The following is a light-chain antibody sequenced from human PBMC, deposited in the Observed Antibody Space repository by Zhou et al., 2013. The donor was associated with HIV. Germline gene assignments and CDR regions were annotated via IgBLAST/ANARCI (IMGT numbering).Light chain of an antibody. J-gene: IGKJ2*01. CDR3: QQTDFFPPYT. CDR1: RGITTS. V-gene: IGKV1-12*01. CDR2: GAT. Sequence: DIQXTQSPSSVSASIGDRVTISCRASRGITTSLAWFQLKPGKSPSLLIYGATNLQRGVPSRFSGSGSGTEFTLTISGLQPEDFATYYCQQTDFFPPYTFGQGTQVE.